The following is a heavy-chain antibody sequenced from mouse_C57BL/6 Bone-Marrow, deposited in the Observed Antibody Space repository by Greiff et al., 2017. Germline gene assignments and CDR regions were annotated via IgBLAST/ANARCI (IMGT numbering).Heavy chain of an antibody. CDR1: GYSFTGYY. CDR3: ANFYYDYCY. CDR2: INPSTGGT. J-gene: IGHJ3*01. D-gene: IGHD2-4*01. V-gene: IGHV1-42*01. Sequence: VQLQQSGPELVKPGASVKISCKASGYSFTGYYMNWVKQSPEKSLEWIGEINPSTGGTTYNQKFKAKATLTVDKSSSTAYMQLKSLTSEDSAVXYCANFYYDYCYWGQGTLVTVSA.